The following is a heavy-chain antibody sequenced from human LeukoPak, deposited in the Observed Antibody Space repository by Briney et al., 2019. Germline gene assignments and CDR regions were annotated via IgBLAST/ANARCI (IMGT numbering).Heavy chain of an antibody. CDR1: GFTFGGYG. CDR2: IAYDGSRA. J-gene: IGHJ4*02. CDR3: TRYNNDHFDY. Sequence: GGSLRLSCAGSGFTFGGYGMHWFRQTPGKGLEWVAVIAYDGSRAFYADSVKGRFTISRDNSKNTMSVQMDDLRAEDTAIYYCTRYNNDHFDYWGQGTLVTVSS. V-gene: IGHV3-33*01. D-gene: IGHD1-14*01.